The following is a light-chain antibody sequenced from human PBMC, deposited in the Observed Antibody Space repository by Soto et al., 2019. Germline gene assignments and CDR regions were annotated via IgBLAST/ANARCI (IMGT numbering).Light chain of an antibody. CDR3: LQYNNCSLYT. J-gene: IGKJ2*01. Sequence: DIVMTQSPATLSLSPGERATLSCRASQSVSSNLAWYQQKPGQAPRLLIYGASTSPTGIPARFSGSGSGTEFTLTISSLQSADFAAYYWLQYNNCSLYTFGQGTKLEIK. V-gene: IGKV3-15*01. CDR1: QSVSSN. CDR2: GAS.